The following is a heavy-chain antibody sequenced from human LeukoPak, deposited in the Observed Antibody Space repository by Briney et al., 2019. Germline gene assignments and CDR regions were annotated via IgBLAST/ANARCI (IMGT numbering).Heavy chain of an antibody. D-gene: IGHD6-13*01. J-gene: IGHJ6*02. CDR2: ISGSGASK. V-gene: IGHV3-23*01. CDR1: GFTFSSYA. Sequence: GGSLRLSCAASGFTFSSYAMSWVRQAPGKGLEWVSAISGSGASKYYADSVKGRFTISRDNSKNTLYLQMKSLRADDTAVYYCAKGRGSYSSSREVRYYYYAMDVWGQGTTVAVSS. CDR3: AKGRGSYSSSREVRYYYYAMDV.